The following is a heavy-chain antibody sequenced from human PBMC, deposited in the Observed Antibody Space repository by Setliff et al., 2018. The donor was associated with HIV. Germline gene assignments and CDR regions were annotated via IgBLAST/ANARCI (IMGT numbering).Heavy chain of an antibody. CDR1: GGSISSGGYY. Sequence: SETLSLTCTASGGSISSGGYYWSWIRQHPGKGPEWIGYIYYNGSTYYNPSLKSRVSMSVDTSKDQVSLKLSTVTAADTAVYYCARDRAAFRLTYWGQGTLVTVSS. V-gene: IGHV4-31*03. CDR3: ARDRAAFRLTY. J-gene: IGHJ4*02. D-gene: IGHD3-3*02. CDR2: IYYNGST.